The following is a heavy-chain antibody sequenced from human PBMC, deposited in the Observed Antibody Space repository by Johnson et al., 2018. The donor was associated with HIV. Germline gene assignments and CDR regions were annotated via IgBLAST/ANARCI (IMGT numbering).Heavy chain of an antibody. J-gene: IGHJ3*02. CDR1: GFTFSSYA. Sequence: QMQLVESGGGVVQPGRSLRLSCAASGFTFSSYAMHWVRQAPGKGLEWVAVISYDGSNKYYADSVKGRFTISRDNSKNTLYLQMNSLRAEDTAVYYCAREGYYNFWSGADAFDIWCQGTMVTVSS. CDR3: AREGYYNFWSGADAFDI. D-gene: IGHD3-3*01. CDR2: ISYDGSNK. V-gene: IGHV3-30-3*01.